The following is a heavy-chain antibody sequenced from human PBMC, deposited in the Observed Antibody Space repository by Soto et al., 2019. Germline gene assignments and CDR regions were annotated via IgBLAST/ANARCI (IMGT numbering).Heavy chain of an antibody. CDR2: ISHDGSKR. CDR3: AGGVGICVYY. Sequence: QVQLVESGGGVVQPGRSLRLSCAASGFTFSSNAMHWVRQAPGKGLEWVAVISHDGSKRYYADSVKGRFTISRDNSKNTLYLQMNSLRAEDTAVYYCAGGVGICVYYWGHGTLVTVSS. J-gene: IGHJ4*01. V-gene: IGHV3-30-3*01. CDR1: GFTFSSNA. D-gene: IGHD1-26*01.